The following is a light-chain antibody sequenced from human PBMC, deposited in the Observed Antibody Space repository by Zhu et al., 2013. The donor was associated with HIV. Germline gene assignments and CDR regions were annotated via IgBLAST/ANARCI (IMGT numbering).Light chain of an antibody. CDR3: AAWDDSLNGYV. Sequence: QSVLTQPPSTPGTPGQRVTIPCSGRTSNIGTNFVSWYQHLPGTAPKLLIHTNNQRPSGVPDRFSGSKSGTSASLAISGLQSEDEADYYCAAWDDSLNGYVFGTGTRVTVL. CDR1: TSNIGTNF. CDR2: TNN. V-gene: IGLV1-44*01. J-gene: IGLJ1*01.